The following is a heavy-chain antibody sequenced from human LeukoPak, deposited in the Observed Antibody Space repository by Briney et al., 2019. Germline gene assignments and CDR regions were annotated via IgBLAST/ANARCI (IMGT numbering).Heavy chain of an antibody. J-gene: IGHJ3*02. V-gene: IGHV3-48*03. CDR3: AGTTVHYAFDI. Sequence: PGGSLRLSCAASGFTFSSYEMNWVRQAPGKGLEWISYISAGGTIHYGDSVKGRFTISRDNAKNSLHLQMSSLRAEDTAVYYCAGTTVHYAFDIWGQGTMVTVSS. D-gene: IGHD4-17*01. CDR2: ISAGGTI. CDR1: GFTFSSYE.